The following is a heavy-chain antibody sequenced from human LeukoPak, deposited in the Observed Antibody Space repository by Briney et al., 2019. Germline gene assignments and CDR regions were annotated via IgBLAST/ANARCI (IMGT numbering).Heavy chain of an antibody. J-gene: IGHJ3*02. Sequence: AGGSLRLSCAASGFTFSSYAMHWVRQAPGKGLEYVSAISSNGGSTYYANSVKGRFTIPRDNSKNTLYLQMGSLRAEDMAVYYCARDRSESSGWYGDAFDIWGQGTMVTVSS. D-gene: IGHD6-19*01. CDR3: ARDRSESSGWYGDAFDI. CDR1: GFTFSSYA. V-gene: IGHV3-64*01. CDR2: ISSNGGST.